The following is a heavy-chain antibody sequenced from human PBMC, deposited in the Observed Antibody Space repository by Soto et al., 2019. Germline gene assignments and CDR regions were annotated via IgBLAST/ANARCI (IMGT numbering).Heavy chain of an antibody. CDR2: IYHSGST. Sequence: SETLSLTCAVSGGSISSGGYSWSWIWQPPGKGLEWIGYIYHSGSTYYNPSLKSRVTISVDRSKNQFSLKLSSVTAADTAVYYCARASTTVTTLDYWGQGTLVTVSS. D-gene: IGHD4-17*01. V-gene: IGHV4-30-2*01. CDR1: GGSISSGGYS. J-gene: IGHJ4*02. CDR3: ARASTTVTTLDY.